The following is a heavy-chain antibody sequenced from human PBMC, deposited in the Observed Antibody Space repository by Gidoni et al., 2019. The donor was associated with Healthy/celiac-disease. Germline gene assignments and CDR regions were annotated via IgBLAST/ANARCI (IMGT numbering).Heavy chain of an antibody. CDR1: GFTFSSYA. D-gene: IGHD2-2*01. CDR3: ARDGPRIVVVPAAMAYYYYGMDV. Sequence: QVQLVESGGGVVQPGRSLRLSCAASGFTFSSYAMHWVRQAPGKGLEWVAVISYDGSNKYYADSVKGRFTISRDNSKNTLYLQMNSLRAEDTAVYYCARDGPRIVVVPAAMAYYYYGMDVWGQGTTVTVSS. V-gene: IGHV3-30*04. J-gene: IGHJ6*02. CDR2: ISYDGSNK.